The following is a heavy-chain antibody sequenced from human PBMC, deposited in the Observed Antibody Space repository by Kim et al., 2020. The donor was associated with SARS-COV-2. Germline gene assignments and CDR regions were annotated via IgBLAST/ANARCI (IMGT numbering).Heavy chain of an antibody. CDR1: GYTFTGYY. D-gene: IGHD2-8*01. CDR3: ASVRYCTNGVCYPDDAFDI. J-gene: IGHJ3*02. Sequence: ASVKVSCKASGYTFTGYYMHWVRQAPGQGLEWMGWINPNSGGTNYAQKFQGRVTMTRDTSISTAYMELSRLRSDDTAVYYCASVRYCTNGVCYPDDAFDIWGQGTMVTVSS. V-gene: IGHV1-2*02. CDR2: INPNSGGT.